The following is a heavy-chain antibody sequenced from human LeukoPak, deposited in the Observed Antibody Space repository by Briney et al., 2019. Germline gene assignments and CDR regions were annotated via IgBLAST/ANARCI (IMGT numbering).Heavy chain of an antibody. D-gene: IGHD3-3*01. CDR3: ARDTGSGYRPFEY. V-gene: IGHV3-64*01. J-gene: IGHJ4*02. CDR1: GFIFSSYS. Sequence: GGSLRLSCAASGFIFSSYSMHWVRQAPGEGVEYVSGISTIGDSTYYANAVKDRFTISRDNSKNTLYLQMGSLRAEDMAVYYCARDTGSGYRPFEYWGQGSLVTVSS. CDR2: ISTIGDST.